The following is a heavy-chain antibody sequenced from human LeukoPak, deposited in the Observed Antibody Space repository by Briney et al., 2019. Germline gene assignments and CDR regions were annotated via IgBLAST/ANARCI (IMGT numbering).Heavy chain of an antibody. CDR1: GFTFSTYG. CDR2: ISYDGSYK. CDR3: ARVFRYYDSSGYYYYYYYYMDV. Sequence: QSGGSLRLSCAAAGFTFSTYGMHWVRQTPGKGLDWVALISYDGSYKYYTDSVKGRFTISRDNAKNSLYLQMNSLRAEDTAVYYCARVFRYYDSSGYYYYYYYYMDVWGKGTTVTISS. J-gene: IGHJ6*03. V-gene: IGHV3-30*03. D-gene: IGHD3-22*01.